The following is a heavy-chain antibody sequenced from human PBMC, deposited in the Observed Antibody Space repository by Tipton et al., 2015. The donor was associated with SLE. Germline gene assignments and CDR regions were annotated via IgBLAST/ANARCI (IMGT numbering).Heavy chain of an antibody. Sequence: LRLSCTVSGGSISSHYWNWIRQPPGKGLEWIGYIYYSGSTNYNPSLKSRVTISVDTSKNQFSLKMSSVTAADTAVYYCASSSGWNHYYYYYGMDVWGQGTTVTVSS. CDR2: IYYSGST. CDR3: ASSSGWNHYYYYYGMDV. D-gene: IGHD6-19*01. J-gene: IGHJ6*02. CDR1: GGSISSHY. V-gene: IGHV4-59*11.